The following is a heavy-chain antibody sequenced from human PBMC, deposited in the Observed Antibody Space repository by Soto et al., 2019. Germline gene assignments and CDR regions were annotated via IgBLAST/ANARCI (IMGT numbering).Heavy chain of an antibody. D-gene: IGHD5-12*01. CDR3: ARASRGGYERGYFDY. CDR2: IYYSGST. J-gene: IGHJ4*02. V-gene: IGHV4-31*03. CDR1: GGSISSGGYY. Sequence: QVQLQESGPGLVKPSQTLSLTCTVSGGSISSGGYYWSWIRQHTGKGLEWIGYIYYSGSTYYNPSLKSRVTISVDPSKNQCSLKLSSVTAADTAVYYCARASRGGYERGYFDYWGQGTMVTVSS.